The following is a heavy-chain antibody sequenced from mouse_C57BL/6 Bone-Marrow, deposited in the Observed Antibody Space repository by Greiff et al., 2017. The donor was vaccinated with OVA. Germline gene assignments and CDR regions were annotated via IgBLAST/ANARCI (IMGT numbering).Heavy chain of an antibody. CDR3: GRRGEASYFDD. J-gene: IGHJ2*01. CDR2: IFPGSGST. V-gene: IGHV1-75*01. Sequence: VQLVESGPELVKPGASVKISCKASGYTFTDYYINWVKQRPGQGLEWIGWIFPGSGSTYYNEKFKGKATLTVDKSSSTAYMLLSSLTAEDSAVCVCGRRGEASYFDDWGQGTTRTVSS. CDR1: GYTFTDYY.